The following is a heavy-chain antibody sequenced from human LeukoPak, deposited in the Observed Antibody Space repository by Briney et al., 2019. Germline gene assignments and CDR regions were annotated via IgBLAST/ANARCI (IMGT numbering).Heavy chain of an antibody. Sequence: PSETLSLTRTVSGGSLTSSSHYWGWIRQPSGKGLEWIGSIYYSGSAYYNPSLKSRVTISVDTSKNQFSLKLSSVTAADTAVYYCASTVGTAMVNYWGQGTLVTVSS. V-gene: IGHV4-39*01. D-gene: IGHD5-18*01. CDR2: IYYSGSA. CDR3: ASTVGTAMVNY. CDR1: GGSLTSSSHY. J-gene: IGHJ4*02.